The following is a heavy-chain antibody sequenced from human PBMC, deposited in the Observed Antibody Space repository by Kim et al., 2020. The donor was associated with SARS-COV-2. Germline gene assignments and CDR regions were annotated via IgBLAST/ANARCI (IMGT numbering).Heavy chain of an antibody. V-gene: IGHV1-3*01. Sequence: ASVKVSCKASGYTFTSYAMHWVRQAPGQRLEWMGWINAGNGNTKYSQKFQGRVTITRDTSASTAYMELSSLRSEDTAVYYCARERDDSSGNWYFDLWGRGTLVTVSS. J-gene: IGHJ2*01. CDR1: GYTFTSYA. CDR3: ARERDDSSGNWYFDL. D-gene: IGHD3-22*01. CDR2: INAGNGNT.